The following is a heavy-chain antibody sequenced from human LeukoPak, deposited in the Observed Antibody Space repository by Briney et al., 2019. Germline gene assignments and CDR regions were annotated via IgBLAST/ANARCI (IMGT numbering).Heavy chain of an antibody. Sequence: GGSLRLSCAASGFTFSSYAMSWVRQAPGKGLEWVSAISGSGGSTYYADSVKGRFTISRGNSKNTLYLQMNSLRAEDTAVYYCAKLDYGDYGYFDLWGRGTLVTVSS. J-gene: IGHJ2*01. V-gene: IGHV3-23*01. CDR2: ISGSGGST. CDR3: AKLDYGDYGYFDL. CDR1: GFTFSSYA. D-gene: IGHD4-17*01.